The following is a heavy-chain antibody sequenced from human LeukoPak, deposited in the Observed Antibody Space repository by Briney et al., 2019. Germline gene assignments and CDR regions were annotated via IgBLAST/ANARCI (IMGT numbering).Heavy chain of an antibody. Sequence: SETLSLTCTVSGGSISSGSYYWSWIRQPAGKGLEWIGRIYTSGSTNYNPSLKSRVTISVDTSKNQFSLKLSSVTAADTAVYYCARFPGYSYGPHFDYWGQGTLVTVSS. CDR1: GGSISSGSYY. J-gene: IGHJ4*02. V-gene: IGHV4-61*02. CDR2: IYTSGST. D-gene: IGHD5-18*01. CDR3: ARFPGYSYGPHFDY.